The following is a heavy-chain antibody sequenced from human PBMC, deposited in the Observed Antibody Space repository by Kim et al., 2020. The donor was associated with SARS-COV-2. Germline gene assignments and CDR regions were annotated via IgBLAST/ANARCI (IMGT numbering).Heavy chain of an antibody. D-gene: IGHD3-10*01. J-gene: IGHJ4*02. Sequence: GGSLRLSCAASGFTFSSYSMNWVRQAPGKGLEWVSSISSSSSYIYYADSVKGRFTISRDNAKNSLYLQMNSLRAEDTAVYYCARDRWRDGSGGDYWGQGTLVTVSS. CDR1: GFTFSSYS. CDR3: ARDRWRDGSGGDY. V-gene: IGHV3-21*01. CDR2: ISSSSSYI.